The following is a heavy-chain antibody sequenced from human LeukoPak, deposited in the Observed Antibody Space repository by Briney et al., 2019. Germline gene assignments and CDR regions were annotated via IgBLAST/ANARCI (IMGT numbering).Heavy chain of an antibody. CDR2: IYYSGST. J-gene: IGHJ6*03. V-gene: IGHV4-59*01. CDR1: GGSISSYY. Sequence: SETLSLTCTVSGGSISSYYWSWIRQPPGKGLEWIGYIYYSGSTNYNPSLKSRVTISVDTSKNQFSLKLSSVTAADTAVYYCARDLSGSYLHYYYYMDVWGKGTTVTVSS. D-gene: IGHD1-26*01. CDR3: ARDLSGSYLHYYYYMDV.